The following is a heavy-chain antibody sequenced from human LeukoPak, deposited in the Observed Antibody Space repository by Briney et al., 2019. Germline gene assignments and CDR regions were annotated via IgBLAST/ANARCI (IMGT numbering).Heavy chain of an antibody. J-gene: IGHJ2*01. Sequence: PSETLSLTCTVSGDSISSYYWSWIRQPPGKGLEWIGYIYYSGSTNYNPSLKSRVTVSVDTSKNQFSLKLSPVTAADTAVFYCARLIGGVGYFDLWGRGTLVTVSS. CDR1: GDSISSYY. CDR3: ARLIGGVGYFDL. CDR2: IYYSGST. V-gene: IGHV4-59*08.